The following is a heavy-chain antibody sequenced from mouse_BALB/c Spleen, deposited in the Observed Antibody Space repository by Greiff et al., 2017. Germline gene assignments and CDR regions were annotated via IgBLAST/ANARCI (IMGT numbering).Heavy chain of an antibody. CDR2: INPNYDST. V-gene: IGHV1-18*01. D-gene: IGHD1-1*01. CDR3: ARKSKPDYYGSSYGYFYV. Sequence: VHVKQFGAELVKPGASGKISGKASGYTFTDYNLDWGKQSQGKSLDWIGDINPNYDSTSYTQKFKGKATLTVDKSSSTAYMELRSLTSEDTAVYYCARKSKPDYYGSSYGYFYVWGAGTTVTVSS. J-gene: IGHJ1*01. CDR1: GYTFTDYN.